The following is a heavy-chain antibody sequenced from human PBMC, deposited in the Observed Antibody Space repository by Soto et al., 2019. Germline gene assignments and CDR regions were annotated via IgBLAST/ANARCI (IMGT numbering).Heavy chain of an antibody. J-gene: IGHJ4*02. D-gene: IGHD3-22*01. CDR1: GYTFTSYW. Sequence: LAQSLKISCKASGYTFTSYWIGCVRHLPSKGLEWMGIIYPSTSETRFSPSFQGQVTLSADKSIFTAYLQWSSLKAADTAIYYCSRQAYHYDTYPFGYLGQGTLVTVSS. V-gene: IGHV5-51*01. CDR2: IYPSTSET. CDR3: SRQAYHYDTYPFGY.